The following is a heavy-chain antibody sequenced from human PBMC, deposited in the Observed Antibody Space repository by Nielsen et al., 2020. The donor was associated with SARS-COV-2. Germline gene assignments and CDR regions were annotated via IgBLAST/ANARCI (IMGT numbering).Heavy chain of an antibody. D-gene: IGHD3-10*01. Sequence: ASVKVSCKASGYTFTSYGISWVRQAPGQGLEWMGWISAYNGNTNYAQKLQGRVTMTTDTSTSTAYMELSSLRSEDTAVYYCARDAGSGSINWFDPWGQGTLVTVSS. CDR3: ARDAGSGSINWFDP. J-gene: IGHJ5*02. CDR2: ISAYNGNT. V-gene: IGHV1-18*01. CDR1: GYTFTSYG.